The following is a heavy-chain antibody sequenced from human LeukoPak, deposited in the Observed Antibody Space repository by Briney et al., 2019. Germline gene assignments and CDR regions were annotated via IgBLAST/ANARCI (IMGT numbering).Heavy chain of an antibody. CDR3: AKGRYYDSSGYPIDY. V-gene: IGHV3-30*02. J-gene: IGHJ4*02. CDR1: GFTFSSYW. CDR2: IRNDGSII. D-gene: IGHD3-22*01. Sequence: PGGSLRLSCAASGFTFSSYWMHWVRQAPGKGLEWVAFIRNDGSIIYNADSVKGRFTISRDNSKNTLYLQMNSLRADDTAVYYCAKGRYYDSSGYPIDYWGQGTLVTVSS.